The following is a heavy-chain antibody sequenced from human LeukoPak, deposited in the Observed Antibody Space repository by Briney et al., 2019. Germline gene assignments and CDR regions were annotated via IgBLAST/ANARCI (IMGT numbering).Heavy chain of an antibody. CDR2: IYYSGST. CDR1: GGSISGVHYY. CDR3: ASLLRIAAVGNWFDP. J-gene: IGHJ5*02. V-gene: IGHV4-39*01. D-gene: IGHD6-13*01. Sequence: SETLSLTCTVSGGSISGVHYYWGWIRQPPGKGLEWIGSIYYSGSTYYNPSLKSRVAISVDTSKNQFSLKLTSVTAADTAVYYCASLLRIAAVGNWFDPWGQGTLVTVSS.